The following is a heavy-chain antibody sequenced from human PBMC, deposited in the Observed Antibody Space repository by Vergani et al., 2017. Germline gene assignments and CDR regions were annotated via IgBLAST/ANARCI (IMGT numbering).Heavy chain of an antibody. D-gene: IGHD3-10*01. Sequence: EVQLLESGGDLVQPGGSLRLSCAASGFTFIMHAMSWVRQAPGKGLEWVSHIYSGDETYYADSVKGRVTISRDTSKNTLHLQINNLRVEDTAVYYCARGNYYGSETYVDPWGQGALVTVSS. CDR2: IYSGDET. J-gene: IGHJ5*02. V-gene: IGHV3-66*02. CDR1: GFTFIMHA. CDR3: ARGNYYGSETYVDP.